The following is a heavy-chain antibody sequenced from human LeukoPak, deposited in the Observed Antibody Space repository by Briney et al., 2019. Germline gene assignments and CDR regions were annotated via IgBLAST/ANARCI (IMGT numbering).Heavy chain of an antibody. V-gene: IGHV3-9*01. CDR3: ARLWEYSSSFFYYYMDV. D-gene: IGHD6-6*01. Sequence: GGSLRLSCAASGFTFDDYAMHWVRQAPGKGLEWVSGISWNSDSVDYADSVRGRFSISRDNAKKSLYLQMNSLRPEDTALYYCARLWEYSSSFFYYYMDVWGRGTTVIVSS. CDR2: ISWNSDSV. CDR1: GFTFDDYA. J-gene: IGHJ6*03.